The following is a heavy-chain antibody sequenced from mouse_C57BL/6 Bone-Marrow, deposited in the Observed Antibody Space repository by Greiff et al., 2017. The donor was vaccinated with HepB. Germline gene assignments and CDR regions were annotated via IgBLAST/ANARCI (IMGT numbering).Heavy chain of an antibody. Sequence: VKLMESGAELVRPGTSVKVSCKASGYAFTNYLIEWVKQRPGQGLEWIGVINPGSGGTNYNEKFKGKATLTADKSSSTAYMQLSSLTSEDSAVYFCARFPYYAYEDYWGQGTTLTVSS. J-gene: IGHJ2*01. CDR2: INPGSGGT. V-gene: IGHV1-54*01. D-gene: IGHD2-2*01. CDR3: ARFPYYAYEDY. CDR1: GYAFTNYL.